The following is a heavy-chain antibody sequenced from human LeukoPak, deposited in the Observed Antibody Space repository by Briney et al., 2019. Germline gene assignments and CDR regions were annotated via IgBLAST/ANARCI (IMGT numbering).Heavy chain of an antibody. CDR3: ARDGYYSDYFDY. CDR1: GGSISSYY. D-gene: IGHD3-22*01. CDR2: IYYSGST. V-gene: IGHV4-59*01. J-gene: IGHJ4*02. Sequence: SETLSLTCTVSGGSISSYYRSWLRQPPGKGLEWIGYIYYSGSTNYNPSLKSRVTISVDTSKNQFSLKLSSVTAADTAVYYCARDGYYSDYFDYWGQGTLVTVSS.